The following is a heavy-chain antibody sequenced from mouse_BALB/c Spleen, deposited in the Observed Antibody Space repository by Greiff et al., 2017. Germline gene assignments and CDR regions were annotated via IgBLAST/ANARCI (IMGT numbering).Heavy chain of an antibody. CDR1: GDSITSGY. D-gene: IGHD2-1*01. Sequence: DVKLVESGPSLVKPSQTLSLTCSVTGDSITSGYWNWIRKFPGNKLEYMGYISYSGSTYYNPSLKSRITITRDTSKNQYYLQLNSVTTEDTATYYCAGYYGNYPAWFAYWGQGTLVTVSA. V-gene: IGHV3-8*02. J-gene: IGHJ3*01. CDR3: AGYYGNYPAWFAY. CDR2: ISYSGST.